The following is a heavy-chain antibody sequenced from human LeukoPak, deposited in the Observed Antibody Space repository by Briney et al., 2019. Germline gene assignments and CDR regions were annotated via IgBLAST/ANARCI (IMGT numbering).Heavy chain of an antibody. CDR3: ARGPEVGVLCSGGSCYDY. J-gene: IGHJ4*02. D-gene: IGHD2-15*01. CDR2: IYTSGIT. Sequence: SETLSLTCTVSGGSISSYYWSWIRQPAGKGLEWIGRIYTSGITNYNPSLKSRVTMSVDTSKNQFSLKLSSVTAADTAVYYCARGPEVGVLCSGGSCYDYWGQGTLVTVSS. V-gene: IGHV4-4*07. CDR1: GGSISSYY.